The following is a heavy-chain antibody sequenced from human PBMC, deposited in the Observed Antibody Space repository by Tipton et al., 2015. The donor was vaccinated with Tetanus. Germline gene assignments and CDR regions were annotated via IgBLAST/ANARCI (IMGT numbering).Heavy chain of an antibody. CDR1: GFTFSSYG. V-gene: IGHV3-33*01. CDR3: SRDRVGGAGKIRDY. D-gene: IGHD3-16*01. Sequence: SLRLSCAATGFTFSSYGMHWVRQAPGKGLEWVAVIWNDGSNKYYADSVKGRFTISRDESKNTLYLQMDSLRAEDTAVYYCSRDRVGGAGKIRDYWGQGTLVTVSS. CDR2: IWNDGSNK. J-gene: IGHJ4*02.